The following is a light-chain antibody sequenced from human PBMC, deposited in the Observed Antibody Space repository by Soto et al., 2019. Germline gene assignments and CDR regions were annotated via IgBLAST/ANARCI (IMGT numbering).Light chain of an antibody. CDR3: QQYGSSPVT. V-gene: IGKV3-20*01. J-gene: IGKJ5*01. CDR1: QSVSSSY. CDR2: GVS. Sequence: EIVLTQSPGTLSLSPGERATLSCRASQSVSSSYLAWYQQKPGQAPSLLMYGVSSRATGIPDRCSGSGTGTEFSLTISRQGRDDFSVYFCQQYGSSPVTFGEGNRMAIK.